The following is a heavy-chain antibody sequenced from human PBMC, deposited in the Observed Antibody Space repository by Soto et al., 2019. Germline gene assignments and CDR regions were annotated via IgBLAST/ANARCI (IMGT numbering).Heavy chain of an antibody. J-gene: IGHJ4*02. CDR2: IIPIFGTE. CDR1: GGTFSSYA. CDR3: ARKNARWEEHNPRYYFDY. V-gene: IGHV1-69*01. Sequence: QVQLVQYGAEVKKPGSSVKVSCKASGGTFSSYAISWVRQAPGQGLEWMGGIIPIFGTENYAQKFQGSVTITAEETTRTAEMQGSISRSDDTAVYYWARKNARWEEHNPRYYFDYWGQGTMVTVSS. D-gene: IGHD3-16*01.